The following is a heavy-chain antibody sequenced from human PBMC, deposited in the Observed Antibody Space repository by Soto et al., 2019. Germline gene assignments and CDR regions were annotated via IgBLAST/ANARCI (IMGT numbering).Heavy chain of an antibody. D-gene: IGHD5-18*01. V-gene: IGHV1-69*06. CDR1: GGTFSSYA. CDR2: VIPIFGTA. CDR3: SRATAMVTGYYYYYGMEV. J-gene: IGHJ6*04. Sequence: SVKVSCKASGGTFSSYAISWFRQSPGQRLEWMGGVIPIFGTANYAQKFQGRVTITADKSTSTAYMELSSRISEDTPVYYSSRATAMVTGYYYYYGMEVCGKGRTV.